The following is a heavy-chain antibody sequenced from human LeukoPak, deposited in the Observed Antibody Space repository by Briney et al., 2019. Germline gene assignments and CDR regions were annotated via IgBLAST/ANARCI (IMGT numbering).Heavy chain of an antibody. CDR2: IYYSGST. D-gene: IGHD3-10*01. J-gene: IGHJ5*02. CDR3: ATSVLPRKWFENYWFDP. CDR1: GGSISSSSYY. Sequence: SETLSLTCTVSGGSISSSSYYWGWIRQPPGKGLEWIGSIYYSGSTYYNPSLKSRVTISVDTSKNQFSLKLSSVTAADTAVYYCATSVLPRKWFENYWFDPWGQGTLVTVSS. V-gene: IGHV4-39*07.